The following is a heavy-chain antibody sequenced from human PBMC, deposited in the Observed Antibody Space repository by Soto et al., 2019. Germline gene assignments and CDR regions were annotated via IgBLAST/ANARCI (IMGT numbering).Heavy chain of an antibody. J-gene: IGHJ1*01. CDR3: ARSDGDYWVGFDEYFQH. CDR2: ISAYNGNK. CDR1: GYTFTSYG. D-gene: IGHD4-17*01. V-gene: IGHV1-18*04. Sequence: VKLVQSGAEVKNPGASVKVSSRASGYTFTSYGISWVRQPPGQGLEWMGWISAYNGNKNNAQKLKGRVTMTTDTSTSTAYMELRSLRSDDTDVYYCARSDGDYWVGFDEYFQHWGQGTLVTVSS.